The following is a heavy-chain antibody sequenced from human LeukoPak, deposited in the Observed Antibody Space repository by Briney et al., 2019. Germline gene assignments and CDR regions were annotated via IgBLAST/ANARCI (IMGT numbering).Heavy chain of an antibody. J-gene: IGHJ6*02. CDR1: GGTLSSYA. V-gene: IGHV1-69*01. Sequence: SVKVSCKASGGTLSSYAISWVRQAPGQGLEWMGGIIPIFGTANYAQKFQGRVTITADESTSTAYMELSSLRSEDKAVYYCARSSIAALGNYYGMDVWGQGTTVTVSS. CDR3: ARSSIAALGNYYGMDV. D-gene: IGHD6-6*01. CDR2: IIPIFGTA.